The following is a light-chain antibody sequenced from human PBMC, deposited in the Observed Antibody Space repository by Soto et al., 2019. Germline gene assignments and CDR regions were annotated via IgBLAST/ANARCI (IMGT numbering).Light chain of an antibody. Sequence: DIVMTQSPLSLPVTPGEPASISCRSSQSLLHSNGYNYLDWYLQKPGQSPQLLIYLGSNRASGVPDRFSGSGSGTDFRLKISRVEAEDVGVYYCMQALQPSITFGQGTRLEIK. J-gene: IGKJ5*01. V-gene: IGKV2-28*01. CDR3: MQALQPSIT. CDR1: QSLLHSNGYNY. CDR2: LGS.